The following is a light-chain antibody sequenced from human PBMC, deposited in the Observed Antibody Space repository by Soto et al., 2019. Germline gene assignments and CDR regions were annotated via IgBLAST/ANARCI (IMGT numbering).Light chain of an antibody. CDR1: QGVSRD. CDR3: QQYNNWPPYT. CDR2: RTS. V-gene: IGKV3-15*01. J-gene: IGKJ2*01. Sequence: EIVMTQSPATLSVSPGERVTLSCRASQGVSRDLAWYQQKPGQAPSLLIYRTSIRATGIPARFSGSGSGTEFTLTISSLQSEDFAVYYCQQYNNWPPYTFGQGTKLEIK.